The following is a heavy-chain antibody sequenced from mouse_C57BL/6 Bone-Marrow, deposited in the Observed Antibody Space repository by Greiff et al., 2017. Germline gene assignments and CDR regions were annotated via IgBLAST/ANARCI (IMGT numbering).Heavy chain of an antibody. D-gene: IGHD1-1*01. V-gene: IGHV2-2*01. CDR2: IWSGGST. CDR1: GFSFTSYG. J-gene: IGHJ4*01. CDR3: ARKRYGSSPYYAMDN. Sequence: QVQLQQSGPGLVQPSPSLSITCTVSGFSFTSYGVHWVRQSPGKGLEWLGVIWSGGSTDYNAAFISRLSISKDNSKSHVFFKMNSLQADDTAIYYGARKRYGSSPYYAMDNWGQGTSVTVSS.